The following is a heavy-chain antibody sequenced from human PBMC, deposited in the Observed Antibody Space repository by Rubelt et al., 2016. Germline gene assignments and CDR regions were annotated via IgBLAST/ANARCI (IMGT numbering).Heavy chain of an antibody. Sequence: GLECIGEIYHGGSTNYNPPLKSRVTLSVEKSKNQFYLKPISVTAADTAVYYCARRSEFVHPYGMDVWGQGTTVTVSS. CDR2: IYHGGST. CDR3: ARRSEFVHPYGMDV. J-gene: IGHJ6*02. V-gene: IGHV4-4*02. D-gene: IGHD3-3*01.